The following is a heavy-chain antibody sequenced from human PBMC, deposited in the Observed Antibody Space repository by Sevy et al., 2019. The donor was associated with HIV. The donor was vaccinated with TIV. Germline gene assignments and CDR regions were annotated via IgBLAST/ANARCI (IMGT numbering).Heavy chain of an antibody. V-gene: IGHV3-30*18. CDR3: AKDQRGYNYAPGY. CDR2: ISYDGNIQ. CDR1: GLTFSTYG. J-gene: IGHJ4*01. D-gene: IGHD5-18*01. Sequence: GGSLRLSCAASGLTFSTYGMHWVRQAPGKGLEWVAVISYDGNIQYYADSVKGRFTVSRDNSKNTLYLQMNSLRAEDSAVYYCAKDQRGYNYAPGYWGHGTLVTVSS.